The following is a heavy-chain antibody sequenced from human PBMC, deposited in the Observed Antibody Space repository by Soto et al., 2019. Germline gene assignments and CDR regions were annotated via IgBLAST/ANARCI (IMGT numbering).Heavy chain of an antibody. D-gene: IGHD6-13*01. Sequence: QVPLVESGGGVVQPGRSLKLSCAASGFTFSNYAIHRVRQAPGKGLVLVAVIASDGKDKRYAASVKGLFTISRDNSQNTVSIHMNSLRGEDTAVYYCAKDGAIAAADYFFDYWGQGSLVTVSS. CDR3: AKDGAIAAADYFFDY. CDR1: GFTFSNYA. CDR2: IASDGKDK. V-gene: IGHV3-30*18. J-gene: IGHJ4*02.